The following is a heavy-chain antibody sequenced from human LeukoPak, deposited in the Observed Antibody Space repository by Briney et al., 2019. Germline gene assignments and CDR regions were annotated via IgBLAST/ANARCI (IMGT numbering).Heavy chain of an antibody. Sequence: GASVKVSCKASGYTFTGSYMHWVRQAPGQGLEWMGWINPDSGGTDSAQKFRGRVTMTRDTSISAGYMELSGLTSDDTAVYYCARAPFCGVDCPPTIDFWGQGTLVKDSS. CDR1: GYTFTGSY. CDR2: INPDSGGT. CDR3: ARAPFCGVDCPPTIDF. J-gene: IGHJ4*02. D-gene: IGHD2-21*02. V-gene: IGHV1-2*02.